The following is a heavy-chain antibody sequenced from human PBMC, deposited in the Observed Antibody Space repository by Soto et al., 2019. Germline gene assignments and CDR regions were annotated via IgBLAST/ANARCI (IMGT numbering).Heavy chain of an antibody. Sequence: EVQLLEAGGGLVQPGGSLRLSCAASGFTFSSYAMSWVRQAPGKGLEWVSAISGSGGSTYYADSVKGRFTISRDNSKNTLYLQMNSLIAEDTAVYYCAKEGGYCSSTSCYGRVYYWGQGTLVTVSS. CDR3: AKEGGYCSSTSCYGRVYY. J-gene: IGHJ4*02. CDR2: ISGSGGST. CDR1: GFTFSSYA. V-gene: IGHV3-23*01. D-gene: IGHD2-2*03.